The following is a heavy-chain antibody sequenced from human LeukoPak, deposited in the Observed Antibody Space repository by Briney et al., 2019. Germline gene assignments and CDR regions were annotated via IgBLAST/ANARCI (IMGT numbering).Heavy chain of an antibody. CDR2: INHSGST. V-gene: IGHV4-34*01. J-gene: IGHJ6*03. CDR1: GGSFSGYY. D-gene: IGHD2-15*01. CDR3: ARVLKLGYCSGGSCYGGYYYYYNMDV. Sequence: PSETLSLTCAVYGGSFSGYYWSWIRQPPGKGLEWIGEINHSGSTNYNPSLKSRVTISVDTSKNQFSLKLSSVTAADTAVYYCARVLKLGYCSGGSCYGGYYYYYNMDVWGKGTTVTVSS.